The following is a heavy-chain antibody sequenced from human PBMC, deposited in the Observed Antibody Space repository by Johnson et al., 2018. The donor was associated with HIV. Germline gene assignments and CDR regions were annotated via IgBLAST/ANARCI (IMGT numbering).Heavy chain of an antibody. CDR1: RFTFSNAW. V-gene: IGHV3-66*01. Sequence: MLLVESGGGLVKPGGSLRLSCAASRFTFSNAWMSWVRQAQGKGLEWVSVIYSGGSPCYAESVKGRFTISRDNAKNSLYLQLNSLRAGDTAVYYCARSDYDSSGYYAFDIGGQGTMVTVSS. J-gene: IGHJ3*02. CDR2: IYSGGSP. D-gene: IGHD3-22*01. CDR3: ARSDYDSSGYYAFDI.